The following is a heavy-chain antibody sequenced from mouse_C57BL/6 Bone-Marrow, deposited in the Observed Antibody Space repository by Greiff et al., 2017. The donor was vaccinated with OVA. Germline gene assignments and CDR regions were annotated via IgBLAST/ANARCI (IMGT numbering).Heavy chain of an antibody. CDR1: GFTFSDYG. J-gene: IGHJ1*03. Sequence: DVMLVESGGGLVKPGGSLKLSCAASGFTFSDYGMHWVRQAPEKGLEWVAYISSGSSTIYYADTVKGRFTISRDNAKNTLFLQMTRLRSEDTAMYYCARREVWLRRDCYFDVWGTGTTVTVSS. D-gene: IGHD2-2*01. CDR3: ARREVWLRRDCYFDV. V-gene: IGHV5-17*01. CDR2: ISSGSSTI.